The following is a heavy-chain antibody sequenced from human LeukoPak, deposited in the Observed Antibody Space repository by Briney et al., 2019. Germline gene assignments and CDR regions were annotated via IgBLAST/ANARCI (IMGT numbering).Heavy chain of an antibody. D-gene: IGHD3-22*01. CDR1: GFTFTSYA. CDR2: ISGSGANT. Sequence: GGSLRLSCAASGFTFTSYAMSWVRQAPGKGLEWVSTISGSGANTYYADSVKGRFTISRENSKNTLYLQMNSLRAEDTALYYCAKSTIGYYDTGGYPDWGQGTLVTFSS. J-gene: IGHJ4*02. V-gene: IGHV3-23*01. CDR3: AKSTIGYYDTGGYPD.